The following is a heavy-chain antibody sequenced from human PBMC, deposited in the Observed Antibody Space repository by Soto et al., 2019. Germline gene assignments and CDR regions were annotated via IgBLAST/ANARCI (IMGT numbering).Heavy chain of an antibody. CDR2: IYYSGST. CDR3: ARIGYCSGGSCYSGLDY. D-gene: IGHD2-15*01. CDR1: GGSISSGVYY. V-gene: IGHV4-31*03. J-gene: IGHJ4*02. Sequence: SETLSLTCTVSGGSISSGVYYWSWIRQHPGKGPEWIGYIYYSGSTYYNPSLKSRVTISVDTSKNQFSLKLSSVTAADTAVYYCARIGYCSGGSCYSGLDYWGQGTLVTVSS.